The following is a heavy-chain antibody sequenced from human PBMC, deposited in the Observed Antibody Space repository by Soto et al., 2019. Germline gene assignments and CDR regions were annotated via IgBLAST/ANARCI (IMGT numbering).Heavy chain of an antibody. D-gene: IGHD4-17*01. CDR3: ERDPSSSTTVNIMDY. CDR2: ISDSSGTI. Sequence: PGGSLRLSCAASGFTFTRHSMNWVRQAAGKGLEWISYISDSSGTIYYADSVKGRFTISRDNVQNSLYLQMNSLRDEDTAVYYCERDPSSSTTVNIMDYWGQGTQVTVYS. CDR1: GFTFTRHS. V-gene: IGHV3-48*02. J-gene: IGHJ4*02.